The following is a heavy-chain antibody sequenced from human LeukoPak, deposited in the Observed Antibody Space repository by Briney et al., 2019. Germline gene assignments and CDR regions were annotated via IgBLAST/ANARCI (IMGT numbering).Heavy chain of an antibody. Sequence: GGSLRLSCAASGFTFSDYYMSWIRQAPGKGLEWVSYISSSGSAIYYADSVKGRFTISRDNAKNSLYLQMNSLRAEDTAVYYCARALLPWFGELSLIHYYYYGMDVWGQGTTVTVSS. D-gene: IGHD3-10*01. J-gene: IGHJ6*02. V-gene: IGHV3-11*01. CDR1: GFTFSDYY. CDR3: ARALLPWFGELSLIHYYYYGMDV. CDR2: ISSSGSAI.